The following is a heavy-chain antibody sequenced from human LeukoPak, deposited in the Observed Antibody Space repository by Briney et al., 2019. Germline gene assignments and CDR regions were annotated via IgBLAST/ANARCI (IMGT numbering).Heavy chain of an antibody. CDR3: ARTNFLQFLEWLRRQNYYYYGMDV. J-gene: IGHJ6*02. V-gene: IGHV3-30-3*01. CDR1: GFTFSSYA. D-gene: IGHD3-3*01. Sequence: PGRSLRLSCAASGFTFSSYAMHWVRQAPGKGLEWVAVISYDGSNKYYADSVKGRFTISRDNSKNTLYLQMNSLRAEGTAVYYCARTNFLQFLEWLRRQNYYYYGMDVWGQGTTVTVSS. CDR2: ISYDGSNK.